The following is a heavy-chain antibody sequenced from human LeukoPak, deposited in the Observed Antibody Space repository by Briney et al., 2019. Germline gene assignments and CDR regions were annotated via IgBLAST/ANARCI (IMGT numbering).Heavy chain of an antibody. Sequence: PSETLSLTCTVSGGSISSYYWSWIRQPPGKGLEWIGYISYTGSTNYNPSLKSRVTISLDTSKNHFSLKLSSVTAADTAVYYCARGKGYFDFWGQGTLVTVSS. V-gene: IGHV4-59*01. J-gene: IGHJ4*02. CDR1: GGSISSYY. CDR2: ISYTGST. CDR3: ARGKGYFDF.